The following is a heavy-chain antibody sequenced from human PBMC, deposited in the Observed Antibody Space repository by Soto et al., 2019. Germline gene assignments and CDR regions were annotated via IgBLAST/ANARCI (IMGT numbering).Heavy chain of an antibody. V-gene: IGHV4-34*01. J-gene: IGHJ4*02. D-gene: IGHD3-16*02. CDR3: ACHPRGSYRLDY. Sequence: PSETLSLTCAVYGGSFSGYYWSWIRQPPGKGLEWIGEIDHSGSTNYNPSLKSRVTISVDTSKNQFSLKLSSVTAADTAVYYYACHPRGSYRLDYWGQGTLVTVSS. CDR1: GGSFSGYY. CDR2: IDHSGST.